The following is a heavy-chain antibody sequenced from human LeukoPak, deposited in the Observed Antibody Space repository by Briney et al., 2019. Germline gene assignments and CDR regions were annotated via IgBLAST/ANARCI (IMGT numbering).Heavy chain of an antibody. Sequence: EASVKVSCKASGYTFTSYAMHWVRQAPGQRLEWMGWINAGNGNTKYSQKFQGRVTITRDTSASTAYMELSSLRSEDTAVYYCARGGPYYDYVWGSYRSATFDYWGQGTLVTVSS. CDR2: INAGNGNT. CDR3: ARGGPYYDYVWGSYRSATFDY. D-gene: IGHD3-16*02. J-gene: IGHJ4*02. CDR1: GYTFTSYA. V-gene: IGHV1-3*01.